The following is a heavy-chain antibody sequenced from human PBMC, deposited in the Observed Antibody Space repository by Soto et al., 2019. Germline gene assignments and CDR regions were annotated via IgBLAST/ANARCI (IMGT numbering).Heavy chain of an antibody. J-gene: IGHJ4*01. V-gene: IGHV5-51*01. CDR1: GYSFTSYW. CDR3: ARHSTSAPKDY. CDR2: IYPGDSDT. Sequence: GESLKISCNGSGYSFTSYWIGWVRQMPGKGLEWVGIIYPGDSDTRYSPSFEGHVTISVDKSISTAFLQWNSLKASDNAIYYCARHSTSAPKDYWGQGTLVTVSS. D-gene: IGHD3-10*01.